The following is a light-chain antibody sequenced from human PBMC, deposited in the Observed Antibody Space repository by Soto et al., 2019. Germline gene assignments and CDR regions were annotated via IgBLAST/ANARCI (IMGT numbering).Light chain of an antibody. J-gene: IGKJ1*01. CDR2: GAS. CDR3: QHYGRAPKT. Sequence: EIVLTQSPGTLSLSPGERATLSCRASRSVSSSYLAWYQQKPGQAPRLLIYGASSRATGIPDRFSGSGSGTDFTLTISRLETEDVAVYYCQHYGRAPKTFGQGTKVEIK. CDR1: RSVSSSY. V-gene: IGKV3-20*01.